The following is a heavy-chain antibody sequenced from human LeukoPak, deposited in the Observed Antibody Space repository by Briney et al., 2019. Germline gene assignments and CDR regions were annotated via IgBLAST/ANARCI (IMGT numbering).Heavy chain of an antibody. D-gene: IGHD3-22*01. J-gene: IGHJ3*02. CDR3: AKDLPYYYDSRPRDAFDI. CDR1: GFTFSSYA. V-gene: IGHV3-23*01. CDR2: ISGSGGST. Sequence: GGSLRLSCAASGFTFSSYAMSWVRQAPGKGLEWVSAISGSGGSTYYADSVKGRFTISRDNSKNTLYLQMNSLRAEDTAVYYCAKDLPYYYDSRPRDAFDIWGQGTMVTVSS.